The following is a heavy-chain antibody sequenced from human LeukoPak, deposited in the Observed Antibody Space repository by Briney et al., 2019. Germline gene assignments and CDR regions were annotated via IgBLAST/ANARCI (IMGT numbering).Heavy chain of an antibody. Sequence: PSQTLSLTCTVSGGSISSGGYYWGWIRQSPETGLEWIGSMHYSGSTYYNPSLNSRVTISVDTSKNQFSLKLTSVTAADTAVYYCCGSGWFAGPFGYWGQGALVTVSS. J-gene: IGHJ4*02. V-gene: IGHV4-39*07. CDR3: CGSGWFAGPFGY. D-gene: IGHD6-19*01. CDR2: MHYSGST. CDR1: GGSISSGGYY.